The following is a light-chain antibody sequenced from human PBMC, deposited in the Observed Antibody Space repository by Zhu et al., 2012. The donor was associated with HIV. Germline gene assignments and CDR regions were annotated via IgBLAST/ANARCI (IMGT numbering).Light chain of an antibody. V-gene: IGKV3D-20*01. J-gene: IGKJ2*01. Sequence: PGERATLSCGASQSVSGTYLAWYQQKPGLAPRLLIYGASRRVTGIPDRFSGSGSGTDFTLTISRLEPEDFAVYYCQHYVPSPMYTFGQGTKLEIK. CDR2: GAS. CDR1: QSVSGTY. CDR3: QHYVPSPMYT.